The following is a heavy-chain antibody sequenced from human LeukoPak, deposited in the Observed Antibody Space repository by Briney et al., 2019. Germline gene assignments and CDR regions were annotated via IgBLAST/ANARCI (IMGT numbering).Heavy chain of an antibody. CDR3: TTKTDLLRSSADY. D-gene: IGHD3/OR15-3a*01. CDR2: IKTTAAGGTT. J-gene: IGHJ4*02. V-gene: IGHV3-15*01. Sequence: GGSLRLSCAASGFTFNYAWMSWVRLAPGKGLEWVGRIKTTAAGGTTDYAAPVKGRFTISRDGSKNTLYLQMNSLKTEDTAVYYCTTKTDLLRSSADYWGQGTLVTVSS. CDR1: GFTFNYAW.